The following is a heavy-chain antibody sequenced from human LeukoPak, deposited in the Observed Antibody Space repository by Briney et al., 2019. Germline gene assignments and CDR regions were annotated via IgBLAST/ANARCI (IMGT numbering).Heavy chain of an antibody. J-gene: IGHJ4*02. V-gene: IGHV4-59*08. Sequence: PSETLSLTCTVSGGSISSYYWSWIRQPPGKGLEWIGYIYYSGSTNYNPSLKSRVTISVDTSKNQFSLKLSSVTAADTAVYYCASRGIAAAGFDYWGQGTLVTVSS. CDR3: ASRGIAAAGFDY. CDR2: IYYSGST. D-gene: IGHD6-13*01. CDR1: GGSISSYY.